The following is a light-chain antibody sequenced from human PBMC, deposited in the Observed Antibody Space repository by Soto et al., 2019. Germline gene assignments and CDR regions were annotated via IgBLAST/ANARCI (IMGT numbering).Light chain of an antibody. CDR3: QQYGSSTWP. CDR1: QSVSSSY. CDR2: GAS. J-gene: IGKJ1*01. Sequence: TKSRGPLSLSPGAKSTPSRRASQSVSSSYLAWYQQKPGQAPRLLIYGASGRATGIPDRFSGSGSGTDFTLTISRLEPEDFAVYYCQQYGSSTWPFGPGGKVAIK. V-gene: IGKV3-20*01.